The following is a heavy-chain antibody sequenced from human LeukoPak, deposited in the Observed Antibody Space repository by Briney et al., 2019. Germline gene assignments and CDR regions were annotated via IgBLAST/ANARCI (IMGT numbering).Heavy chain of an antibody. CDR3: AKDDVVVPAAILFPVGSSNDY. J-gene: IGHJ4*02. CDR2: ISGSGGRT. CDR1: GFTFWSSG. D-gene: IGHD2-2*01. Sequence: PGGSLRLSCAASGFTFWSSGMSWVRQAPGKGLEWVSAISGSGGRTYYPDSVKGRFTISRDNSKNTLYLQMNSLRAEDTAIYYCAKDDVVVPAAILFPVGSSNDYWGQGTLVTVSS. V-gene: IGHV3-23*01.